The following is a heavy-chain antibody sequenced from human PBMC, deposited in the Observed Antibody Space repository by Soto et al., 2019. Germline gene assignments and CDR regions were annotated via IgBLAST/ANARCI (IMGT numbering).Heavy chain of an antibody. Sequence: SVKVTCKASGGTFSGHAISWVRQAPGQGPEWMGGLIPLFGTTQHAQRFQGRLTITADKSTTTAYTELTSLRFEDTAIYYCARGPNWGYRFDSWGQGTLVTVSS. V-gene: IGHV1-69*06. D-gene: IGHD7-27*01. CDR1: GGTFSGHA. J-gene: IGHJ4*02. CDR3: ARGPNWGYRFDS. CDR2: LIPLFGTT.